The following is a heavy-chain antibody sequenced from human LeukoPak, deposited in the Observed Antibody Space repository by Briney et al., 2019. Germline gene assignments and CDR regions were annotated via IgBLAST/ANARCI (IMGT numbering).Heavy chain of an antibody. CDR1: GFTVSSNY. D-gene: IGHD3-3*01. Sequence: GGSLRLSCAASGFTVSSNYMSYARQAPGEGLERVSVIYSGGRTYYAGFVKGRFYISRDNCKNTLYLHMNSLRGEETAVHYCARAPAAIYAFDIWGQGTMVTVSS. CDR2: IYSGGRT. J-gene: IGHJ3*02. CDR3: ARAPAAIYAFDI. V-gene: IGHV3-66*01.